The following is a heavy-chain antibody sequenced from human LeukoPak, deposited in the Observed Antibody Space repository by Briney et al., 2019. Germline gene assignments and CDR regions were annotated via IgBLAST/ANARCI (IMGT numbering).Heavy chain of an antibody. CDR3: ARGWIQLWSDLDY. D-gene: IGHD5-18*01. CDR1: GYTFTCYY. Sequence: GASVKVSCKASGYTFTCYYMRWVRHAPGQGLEWMGWINPNSGGTNYAQKFQGRVTMTRDTSISTAYMELSRLRSDDTAVYYCARGWIQLWSDLDYWGQGTLVTVSS. CDR2: INPNSGGT. J-gene: IGHJ4*02. V-gene: IGHV1-2*02.